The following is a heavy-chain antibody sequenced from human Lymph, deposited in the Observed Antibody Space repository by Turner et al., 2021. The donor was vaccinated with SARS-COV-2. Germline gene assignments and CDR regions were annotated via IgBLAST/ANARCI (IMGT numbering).Heavy chain of an antibody. CDR3: ARDRDSSGWVDY. D-gene: IGHD3-22*01. V-gene: IGHV3-30*04. J-gene: IGHJ4*02. Sequence: QVQLVESGGGVVQPGRTLRHSCAASGFTFSSYDQHWVRQSPGKGLEWVAFISYDGSDKYYADSVKGRFTVSRDNSKNTLYLQMNSLRAEDTAVYYCARDRDSSGWVDYWGQGTLVTVSS. CDR2: ISYDGSDK. CDR1: GFTFSSYD.